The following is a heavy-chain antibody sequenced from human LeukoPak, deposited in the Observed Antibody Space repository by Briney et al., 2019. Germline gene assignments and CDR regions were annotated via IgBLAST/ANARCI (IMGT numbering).Heavy chain of an antibody. CDR2: IRNDGSDK. CDR1: GFSFSGYG. J-gene: IGHJ6*03. D-gene: IGHD2/OR15-2a*01. CDR3: AKGEYGSFYMDV. Sequence: GGSLRLSCEASGFSFSGYGMHWVRQAPGKGLEWVALIRNDGSDKFYADFVKGRFTISRDNYKNTLYMQMNSLRVEDTALYYCAKGEYGSFYMDVWGKGTTVIVS. V-gene: IGHV3-30*02.